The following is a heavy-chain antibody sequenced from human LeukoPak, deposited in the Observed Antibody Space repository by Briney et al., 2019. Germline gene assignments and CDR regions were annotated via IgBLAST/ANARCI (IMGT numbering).Heavy chain of an antibody. CDR3: ARADSGGYFDY. J-gene: IGHJ4*02. V-gene: IGHV1-46*01. CDR2: INPSGGST. CDR1: GYTFTSYY. D-gene: IGHD3-22*01. Sequence: GASAKVSCKASGYTFTSYYMHWVRQAPGQGLEWMGIINPSGGSTSYAQKFQGRVTMTRDTSTSTVYMELGSLRSEDTAVYYCARADSGGYFDYWGQGTLVTVSS.